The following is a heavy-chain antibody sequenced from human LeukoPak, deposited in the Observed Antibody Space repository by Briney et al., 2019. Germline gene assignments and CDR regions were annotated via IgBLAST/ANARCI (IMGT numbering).Heavy chain of an antibody. CDR2: IQQDGSVQ. CDR3: ATHDVLTGYPYFDF. J-gene: IGHJ4*02. CDR1: GFIFRGYW. Sequence: GGSLRLSCAASGFIFRGYWMSWVRQAPGKGLEWVANIQQDGSVQYYVDSVKGRFTISRDNAENSLYLQMNSLSAEDTAVYYCATHDVLTGYPYFDFWGQGTLVAVSS. D-gene: IGHD3-9*01. V-gene: IGHV3-7*01.